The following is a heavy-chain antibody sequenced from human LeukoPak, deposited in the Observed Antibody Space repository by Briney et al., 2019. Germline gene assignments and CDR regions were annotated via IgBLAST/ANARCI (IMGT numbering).Heavy chain of an antibody. J-gene: IGHJ4*02. CDR1: GFTFSSYA. V-gene: IGHV3-30-3*01. CDR2: ISYDGSNK. D-gene: IGHD1-26*01. CDR3: ARDSVRSGSYSIRPDY. Sequence: PGGSLRLSCAASGFTFSSYAMHWVRQAPGKGLEWVAVISYDGSNKYYADSVKGRFTISRDNSKNTLYLQMNSLRAEDTAVYYCARDSVRSGSYSIRPDYWGQGTLVTVSS.